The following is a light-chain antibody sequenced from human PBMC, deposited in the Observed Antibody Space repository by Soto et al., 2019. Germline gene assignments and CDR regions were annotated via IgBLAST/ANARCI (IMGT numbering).Light chain of an antibody. CDR1: QSVRSN. CDR2: GAS. V-gene: IGKV3-15*01. CDR3: QQYNNWHTIT. J-gene: IGKJ5*01. Sequence: EVVMTQSPATLSGSPGERVTLSCGASQSVRSNLAWYQQKPGQSPRLLIYGASTRATGIPARFSGSGSGTEFTLTISSLKSEDFAVYYCQQYNNWHTITFGQGTRLEIK.